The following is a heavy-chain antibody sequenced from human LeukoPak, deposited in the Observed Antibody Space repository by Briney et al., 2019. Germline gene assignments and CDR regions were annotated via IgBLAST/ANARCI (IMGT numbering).Heavy chain of an antibody. V-gene: IGHV3-23*01. CDR2: ISGSGSDT. D-gene: IGHD6-13*01. CDR1: GFTFSFYA. CDR3: AKGQGFSSTWYADH. Sequence: GGSLRLSCAASGFTFSFYAMSWVRQAPGKGLEWVSTISGSGSDTSYADSVRGRFTISRDNPKNTLYLQMTNLRDEDTALYFCAKGQGFSSTWYADHWGQGTLVTVSS. J-gene: IGHJ5*02.